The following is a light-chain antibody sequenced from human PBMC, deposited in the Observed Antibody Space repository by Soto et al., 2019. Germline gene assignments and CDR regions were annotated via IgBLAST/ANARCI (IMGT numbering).Light chain of an antibody. Sequence: VVLTQSPGTLSLSPGERATLSCRASQSVTSIYLAWYQQKPGQAPRLLIYGASSRATGIPDRFSGSGSGTEFTLTISSLQSEDFAVYYCQQYNNWPPLTFGQGTRLEIK. CDR3: QQYNNWPPLT. CDR2: GAS. V-gene: IGKV3-20*01. CDR1: QSVTSIY. J-gene: IGKJ5*01.